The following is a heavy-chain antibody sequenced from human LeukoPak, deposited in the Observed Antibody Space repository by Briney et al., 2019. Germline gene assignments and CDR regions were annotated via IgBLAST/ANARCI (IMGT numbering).Heavy chain of an antibody. V-gene: IGHV1-8*03. CDR1: GYTFTSYD. D-gene: IGHD3-3*01. J-gene: IGHJ1*01. Sequence: ASVKVSCKASGYTFTSYDINWVRQATGQGLELMGWMNPNSGNTGYAQKLQGRVTITRNTSISTAYMELSSLRSEDTAVYYCARGERITIFGVVIFMYFQHWGQGTLVTVSS. CDR3: ARGERITIFGVVIFMYFQH. CDR2: MNPNSGNT.